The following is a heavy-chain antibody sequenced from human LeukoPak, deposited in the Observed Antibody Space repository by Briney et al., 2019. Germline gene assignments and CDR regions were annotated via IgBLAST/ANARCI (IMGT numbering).Heavy chain of an antibody. V-gene: IGHV4-61*02. CDR1: VGSLSNGSCY. D-gene: IGHD1-7*01. J-gene: IGHJ6*03. Sequence: PSGSLSVTRLVTVGSLSNGSCYWRWPRHPAGEGLECIGRIYTSGSTNYNPSLKGRVTISVDTSKSQFSLKLGSVTAADTAVYYCARGTGTRIHYYFYMDVWGKGTTVTVSS. CDR3: ARGTGTRIHYYFYMDV. CDR2: IYTSGST.